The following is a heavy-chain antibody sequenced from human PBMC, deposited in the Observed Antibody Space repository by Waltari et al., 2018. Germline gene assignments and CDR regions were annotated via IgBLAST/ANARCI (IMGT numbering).Heavy chain of an antibody. D-gene: IGHD3-10*01. CDR3: ARDQRHYYGSELAPFDP. CDR1: GGTFSSYP. V-gene: IGHV1-69*04. Sequence: QVQLVQSGAEVKKPGSSVKVSCKASGGTFSSYPISWVRQAPGQGLEWMGRIIPILGIANYAQKFQGRVTITADKSTSTAYMELSSLRSEDTAVYYCARDQRHYYGSELAPFDPWGQGTLVTVSS. CDR2: IIPILGIA. J-gene: IGHJ5*02.